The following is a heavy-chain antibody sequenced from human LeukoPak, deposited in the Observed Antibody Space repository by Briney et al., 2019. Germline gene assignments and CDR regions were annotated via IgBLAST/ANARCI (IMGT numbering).Heavy chain of an antibody. Sequence: GGSLRLSCAASGLTDSSNYMLWVRQAPGKGLEWVSVIYSGGSTYYADSVKGRFTISRDNSKNTLYLQMNSLRAEDTAVYYCATSRNFDYWGQGTLVTVSS. J-gene: IGHJ4*02. V-gene: IGHV3-53*01. CDR1: GLTDSSNY. CDR3: ATSRNFDY. CDR2: IYSGGST.